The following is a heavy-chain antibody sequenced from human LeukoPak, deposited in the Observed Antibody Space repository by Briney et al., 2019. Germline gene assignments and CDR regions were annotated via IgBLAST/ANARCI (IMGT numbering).Heavy chain of an antibody. CDR1: GGSINNNKW. Sequence: SETLSLTCVVSGGSINNNKWWSWVRQPPGKGLEWIGDVYYSGSTNYNPSLRSRVTMSVDKSKNQFSLKLNSVTAADTAVYYCARDHYGDYLYYYYGMDVWGQGTTVTVSS. V-gene: IGHV4-4*02. D-gene: IGHD4-17*01. J-gene: IGHJ6*02. CDR2: VYYSGST. CDR3: ARDHYGDYLYYYYGMDV.